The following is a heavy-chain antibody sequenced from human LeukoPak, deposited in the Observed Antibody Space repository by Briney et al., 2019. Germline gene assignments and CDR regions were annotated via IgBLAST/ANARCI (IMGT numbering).Heavy chain of an antibody. CDR3: ARGRQWLVTFYYYYYMDV. D-gene: IGHD6-19*01. CDR1: GYTLTELS. CDR2: FAPEDGET. V-gene: IGHV1-24*01. J-gene: IGHJ6*03. Sequence: GASVKVSCKVSGYTLTELSMHWVRQAPGKGLEWMGGFAPEDGETIYAQKFQGRVTITRNTSISTAYMELSSLRSEDTAVYYCARGRQWLVTFYYYYYMDVWGKGTTVTVSS.